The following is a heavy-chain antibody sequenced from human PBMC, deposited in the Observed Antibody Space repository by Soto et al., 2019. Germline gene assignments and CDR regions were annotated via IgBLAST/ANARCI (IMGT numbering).Heavy chain of an antibody. CDR1: GYSFSNYW. CDR2: IYPADSDT. CDR3: ARAPKVSGSAQTRPDF. V-gene: IGHV5-51*01. Sequence: GESLKISCEGSGYSFSNYWIAWVRQMPGKGLEWMGIIYPADSDTRYSPSFQGQVAISADKYISTAYLQWSSLKASDTAIYYCARAPKVSGSAQTRPDFWGQGSLVTVSS. J-gene: IGHJ4*02. D-gene: IGHD6-6*01.